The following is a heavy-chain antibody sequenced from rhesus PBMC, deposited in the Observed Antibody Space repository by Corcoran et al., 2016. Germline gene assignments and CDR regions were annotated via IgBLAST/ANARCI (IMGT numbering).Heavy chain of an antibody. D-gene: IGHD3-34*01. CDR2: FTSGGGST. CDR3: TRDGVLGRFDY. V-gene: IGHV3S5*01. CDR1: GFTFSSYG. Sequence: EVQMVETGGGLVQPGGSLKLSCAASGFTFSSYGMSWVRQAPGKGLEWVTAFTSGGGSTYDTDAVQGRFTISSDNSKNTLSLQMNSLRAEDTAVYYCTRDGVLGRFDYWGQGVLVTVSS. J-gene: IGHJ4*01.